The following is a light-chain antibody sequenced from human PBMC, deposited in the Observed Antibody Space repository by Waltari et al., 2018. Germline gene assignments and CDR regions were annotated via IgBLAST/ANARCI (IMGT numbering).Light chain of an antibody. Sequence: EIVLTQSPGTLSSSPGERATLSCRASHSVSSSYLAWYQQKPGQAPRVLIHGASNRATGIPDRFSGSGSGTDFTLTISRLEPEDFAVYYCQQYGSSPWTFGQGTKVEIK. V-gene: IGKV3-20*01. J-gene: IGKJ1*01. CDR2: GAS. CDR3: QQYGSSPWT. CDR1: HSVSSSY.